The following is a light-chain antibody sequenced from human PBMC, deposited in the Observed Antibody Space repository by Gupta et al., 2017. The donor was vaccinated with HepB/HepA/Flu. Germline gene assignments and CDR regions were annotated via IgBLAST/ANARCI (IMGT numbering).Light chain of an antibody. CDR2: RGS. CDR3: RQGKHCPVT. Sequence: DVVMTQSPLSLPVTLGQPASISCRSSQSVVYTNGIAYLSWFLQRPGQSPRRLIYRGSNRDSGVPDRFSGRGSGTDFTLKISRGEAEDVGVYYCRQGKHCPVTFGQGTKVEI. V-gene: IGKV2-30*01. CDR1: QSVVYTNGIAY. J-gene: IGKJ1*01.